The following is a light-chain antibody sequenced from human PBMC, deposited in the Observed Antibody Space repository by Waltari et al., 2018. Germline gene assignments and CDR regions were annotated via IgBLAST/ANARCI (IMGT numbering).Light chain of an antibody. Sequence: QSALTQPASVSGSPGQSITLSCTGTSSDGGSYNLVSWYQQHPVKAPKLMIYEVSKRPSGVSNRFSGSKSGNTASLTISGLQAEDEADYYCCSYAGSSTYYVFGTGTKVTVL. CDR2: EVS. J-gene: IGLJ1*01. V-gene: IGLV2-23*02. CDR1: SSDGGSYNL. CDR3: CSYAGSSTYYV.